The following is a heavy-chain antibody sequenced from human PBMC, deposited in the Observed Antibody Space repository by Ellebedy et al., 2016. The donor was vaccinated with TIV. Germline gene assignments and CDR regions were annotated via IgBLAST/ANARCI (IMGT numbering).Heavy chain of an antibody. Sequence: PGGSLRLSCAASGFTVSSSYMTWVRQAPGKGLEWVSVIYGGGSTYYADLVTGRFIISRDISRNMLYLQMNSLRAEDTAVYYCARGAMAAAGDDYWGQGTLVTVSS. J-gene: IGHJ4*02. CDR1: GFTVSSSY. V-gene: IGHV3-53*01. D-gene: IGHD6-13*01. CDR3: ARGAMAAAGDDY. CDR2: IYGGGST.